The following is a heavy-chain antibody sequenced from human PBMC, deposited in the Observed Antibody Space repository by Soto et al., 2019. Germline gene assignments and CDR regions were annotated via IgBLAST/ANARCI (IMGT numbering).Heavy chain of an antibody. Sequence: PGGSLRLSCTASGFTFGDYAMSWVRQAPGKGLEWVGFIRSKAYGGTTEYAASVKGRFTISRDDSKSIAYLQMNSLKTEDTAVYYCTRLAAAGNNYWGQGTLVTVSS. D-gene: IGHD6-13*01. CDR1: GFTFGDYA. V-gene: IGHV3-49*04. CDR3: TRLAAAGNNY. CDR2: IRSKAYGGTT. J-gene: IGHJ4*02.